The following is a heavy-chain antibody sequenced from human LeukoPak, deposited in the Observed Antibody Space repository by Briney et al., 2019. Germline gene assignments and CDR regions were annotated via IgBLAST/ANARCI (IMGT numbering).Heavy chain of an antibody. Sequence: ASVKVSCKASGYTFTGYYMHWVRQAPGQGLEWMGWINPNSGGTNYAQKFQGRVTMTEDTSTDTAYMELSSLRSEDTAVYYCATKSAGNYPFDYWGQGTLVTVSS. CDR2: INPNSGGT. CDR1: GYTFTGYY. CDR3: ATKSAGNYPFDY. D-gene: IGHD4-11*01. J-gene: IGHJ4*02. V-gene: IGHV1-2*02.